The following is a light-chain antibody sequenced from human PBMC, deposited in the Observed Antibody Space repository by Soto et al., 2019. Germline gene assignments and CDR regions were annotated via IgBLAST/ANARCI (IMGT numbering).Light chain of an antibody. CDR1: QTISSW. V-gene: IGKV1-5*03. J-gene: IGKJ1*01. Sequence: DIQMTKSPSTLSGSVGDRVTITCRASQTISSWLAWYQQKPGKAPKLLIYKASTLKSGVPSRFSGSGSGTEITLTISSLQPDDFATYYCQHYNSYSEAFGQGTKVDIK. CDR2: KAS. CDR3: QHYNSYSEA.